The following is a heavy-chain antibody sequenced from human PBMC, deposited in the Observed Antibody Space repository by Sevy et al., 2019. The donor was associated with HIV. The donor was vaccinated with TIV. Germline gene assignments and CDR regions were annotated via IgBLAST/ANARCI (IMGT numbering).Heavy chain of an antibody. V-gene: IGHV1-24*01. D-gene: IGHD3-3*01. Sequence: ASVKVSCKVSGYTLTKLSMHWVRQTPGKGLEWMGGFDPEDGETIYAQKFQGRVTMTEDTSTDTAYMELSSLRSEDTAVYFCATLDFWSDYPLYDTDVWGQGTTVTVSS. CDR3: ATLDFWSDYPLYDTDV. CDR2: FDPEDGET. CDR1: GYTLTKLS. J-gene: IGHJ6*02.